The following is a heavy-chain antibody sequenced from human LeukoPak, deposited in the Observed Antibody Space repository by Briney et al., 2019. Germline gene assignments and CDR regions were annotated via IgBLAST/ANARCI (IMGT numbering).Heavy chain of an antibody. Sequence: ASVKVSCKASGGTFSSYAISWVRQAPGQGLEWMGGIIPIFGTANYAQKFQGRVTITTDESTSTAYLELSSLRSEDTAVYYCARTEIDFWSGYYIGYWGQGTLVTVSS. V-gene: IGHV1-69*05. CDR1: GGTFSSYA. J-gene: IGHJ4*02. D-gene: IGHD3-3*01. CDR3: ARTEIDFWSGYYIGY. CDR2: IIPIFGTA.